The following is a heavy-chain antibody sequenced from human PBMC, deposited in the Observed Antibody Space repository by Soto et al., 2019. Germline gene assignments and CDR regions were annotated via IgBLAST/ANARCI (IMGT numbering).Heavy chain of an antibody. CDR3: ASGVKVYSSGWYFA. Sequence: SETLSLTCTVSGGSISSSSYYWGWIRQPPGKGLEWIGSIYYSGSTYYNPSLKSRVTISVDTSKNQFSLKLSSVTAADTAVYYCASGVKVYSSGWYFAWGQGTLVTVSS. J-gene: IGHJ4*02. V-gene: IGHV4-39*01. D-gene: IGHD6-19*01. CDR2: IYYSGST. CDR1: GGSISSSSYY.